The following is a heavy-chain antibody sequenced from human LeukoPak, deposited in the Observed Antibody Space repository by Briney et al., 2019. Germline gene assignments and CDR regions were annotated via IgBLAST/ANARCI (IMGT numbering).Heavy chain of an antibody. V-gene: IGHV3-23*01. J-gene: IGHJ6*03. D-gene: IGHD2-8*02. Sequence: GGSLRLSCAASGFTFSSYAMSWVRQAPGKGLEWVSAISGSGSTTYYADSVKGRFTISRDNSKNTLYLQMNSLRAEDTAVYYCARAFGWGTSDYYYMDVWGKGTTVTVSS. CDR2: ISGSGSTT. CDR1: GFTFSSYA. CDR3: ARAFGWGTSDYYYMDV.